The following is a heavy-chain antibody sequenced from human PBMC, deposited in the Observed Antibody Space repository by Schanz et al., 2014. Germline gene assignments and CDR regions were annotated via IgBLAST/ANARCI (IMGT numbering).Heavy chain of an antibody. Sequence: QVQLIQSGAEVKKPGASVKVSCTASGYTFTSYDINWVRQAPGQGLEWMGRIIPIHGIVNYAQRFQDRVRITADKSTSTAYMELSSLRSDDTAVYYCARGRTFDYWGQGTLVTVSS. V-gene: IGHV1-69*09. CDR2: IIPIHGIV. J-gene: IGHJ4*02. CDR3: ARGRTFDY. CDR1: GYTFTSYD.